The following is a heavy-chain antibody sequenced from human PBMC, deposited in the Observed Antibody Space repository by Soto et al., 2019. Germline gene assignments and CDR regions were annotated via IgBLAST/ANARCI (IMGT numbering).Heavy chain of an antibody. CDR1: GFTFSMYW. D-gene: IGHD1-1*01. V-gene: IGHV3-74*01. Sequence: GGTLRLSCAASGFTFSMYWMHWVRHVPGKGPEWVSRINDDGSHTNYADSVKGRFTISRDNAKNTLYLQMNDLRAEDTAVYYCTRGPRSTSTGTGAFWGQGTLVTVSS. CDR3: TRGPRSTSTGTGAF. J-gene: IGHJ4*02. CDR2: INDDGSHT.